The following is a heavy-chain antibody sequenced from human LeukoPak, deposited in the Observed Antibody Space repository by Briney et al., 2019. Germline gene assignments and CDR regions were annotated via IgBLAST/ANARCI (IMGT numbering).Heavy chain of an antibody. J-gene: IGHJ3*02. CDR1: GFTFSSYS. Sequence: PGGSLRLSCAASGFTFSSYSMNWVRQAPGKGLEWVSYISSSSSTIYYADSVKGRFTISRDNAKNSLYLQMNSLRAEDTAVYYCASEGIDAFDIWGQGTMVTVSS. V-gene: IGHV3-48*04. CDR3: ASEGIDAFDI. CDR2: ISSSSSTI. D-gene: IGHD6-13*01.